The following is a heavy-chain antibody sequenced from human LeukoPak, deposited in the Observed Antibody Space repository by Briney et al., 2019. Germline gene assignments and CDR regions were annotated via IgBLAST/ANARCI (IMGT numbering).Heavy chain of an antibody. D-gene: IGHD2-2*01. J-gene: IGHJ4*02. Sequence: ASVKVSCKASGYALTNYDINWVRQAPGQGLEWMGWLNADSGKTGYAQNFQGRVTFTRNTSIGTAYLELSSLRSEDTAVYYCARGRKVQYLYYFDYWGQGTLVTVSS. CDR2: LNADSGKT. CDR1: GYALTNYD. V-gene: IGHV1-8*03. CDR3: ARGRKVQYLYYFDY.